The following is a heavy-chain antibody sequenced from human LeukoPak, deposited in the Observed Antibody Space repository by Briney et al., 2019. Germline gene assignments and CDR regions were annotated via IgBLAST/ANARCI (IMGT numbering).Heavy chain of an antibody. CDR2: ISAYNGNT. Sequence: GASVKVSCKASGYTFTSYGISWVRQAPGQGLEWMGWISAYNGNTNYAQKLQGRVTMTTDTSTSTAYMELRSLRSDDTAVYYCVRDGGAGYQLLYGFDWIEFDYWGQGTLVTVSS. J-gene: IGHJ4*02. D-gene: IGHD2-2*02. V-gene: IGHV1-18*01. CDR3: VRDGGAGYQLLYGFDWIEFDY. CDR1: GYTFTSYG.